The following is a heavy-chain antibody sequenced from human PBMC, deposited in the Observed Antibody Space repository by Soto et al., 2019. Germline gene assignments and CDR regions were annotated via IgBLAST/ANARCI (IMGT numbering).Heavy chain of an antibody. D-gene: IGHD3-10*01. CDR2: INPSGGST. J-gene: IGHJ2*01. CDR1: GYTFTSYY. Sequence: QVQLVQSGAEVKKPGASVKVSCKASGYTFTSYYMHWVRQAPGQGLEWMGIINPSGGSTSYAQKFQGRVTTYKVASTSTVYMELSSLRSEDTAVYYCARDVSYGSGSYQGGDWYFDLWGRGTLVTVSS. CDR3: ARDVSYGSGSYQGGDWYFDL. V-gene: IGHV1-46*01.